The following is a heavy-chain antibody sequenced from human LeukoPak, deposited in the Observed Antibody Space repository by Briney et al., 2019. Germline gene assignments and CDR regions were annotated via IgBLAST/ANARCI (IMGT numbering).Heavy chain of an antibody. J-gene: IGHJ2*01. V-gene: IGHV4-59*01. CDR3: ARVYYSSSYDYWYFDL. CDR2: IYYSETA. Sequence: SETLSLTCTVSGGSISSYYWSWIRQPPGKGLEWIGYIYYSETANYNPSLKSRVTISVDTSKNQFSLKLTSVTAADTAVYYCARVYYSSSYDYWYFDLWGRGTLVTVSS. D-gene: IGHD6-13*01. CDR1: GGSISSYY.